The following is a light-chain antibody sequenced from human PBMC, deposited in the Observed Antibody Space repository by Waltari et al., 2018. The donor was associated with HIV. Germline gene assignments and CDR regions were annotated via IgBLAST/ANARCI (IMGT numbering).Light chain of an antibody. J-gene: IGLJ2*01. Sequence: QSALTQPPSASGSPGQSVPISCTGTSSDVGAYNYVPWYQQHPGQPPKLMIYEVNKRPSGVPDRFSGSKSGNTASLSVSGLQAEDEADYYCSSYAGSNTVVFGGGTKLTVL. V-gene: IGLV2-8*01. CDR3: SSYAGSNTVV. CDR2: EVN. CDR1: SSDVGAYNY.